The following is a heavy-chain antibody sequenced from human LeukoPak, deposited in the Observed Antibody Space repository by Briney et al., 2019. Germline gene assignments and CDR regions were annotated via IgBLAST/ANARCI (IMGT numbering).Heavy chain of an antibody. J-gene: IGHJ4*02. CDR1: GGSISSYY. CDR3: ARDLSYGGNSYFDY. V-gene: IGHV4-59*01. Sequence: PSETLSLTCTVSGGSISSYYWSWIRQPPGKGLEWIGYIYYGGSTNYNPSLKSRVTISVDTSKNQFSLKLSSVTAADTAVYYCARDLSYGGNSYFDYWGQGTLVTVSS. D-gene: IGHD4-23*01. CDR2: IYYGGST.